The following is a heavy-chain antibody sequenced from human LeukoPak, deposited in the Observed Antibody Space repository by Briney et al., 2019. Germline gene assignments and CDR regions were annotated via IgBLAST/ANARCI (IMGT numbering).Heavy chain of an antibody. Sequence: SETLSLTCTVSSGSLSNNHYYWAWVPQPPGKGREWLGSIFYSGNTHYNPSLKSPVTISIDTSKNQFSLKVSSVTAADTAIYYCARGLSFDWLPYYFDYWGQGILVTVSS. CDR1: SGSLSNNHYY. V-gene: IGHV4-39*07. CDR2: IFYSGNT. CDR3: ARGLSFDWLPYYFDY. J-gene: IGHJ4*02. D-gene: IGHD3-9*01.